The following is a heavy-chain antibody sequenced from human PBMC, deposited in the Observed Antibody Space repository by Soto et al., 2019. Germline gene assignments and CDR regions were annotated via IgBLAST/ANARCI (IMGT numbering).Heavy chain of an antibody. J-gene: IGHJ4*02. Sequence: SETLSLTCTVSGGSISSYYWSWIRQPPGKGLEWIGYIYYSGSTNYNPSLKSRVTISVDTSKNQFSLKLSSVTAADTAVYYCASGQAYAGNSRGPVGYWGQGTMFNVSS. CDR1: GGSISSYY. CDR3: ASGQAYAGNSRGPVGY. V-gene: IGHV4-59*01. D-gene: IGHD6-13*01. CDR2: IYYSGST.